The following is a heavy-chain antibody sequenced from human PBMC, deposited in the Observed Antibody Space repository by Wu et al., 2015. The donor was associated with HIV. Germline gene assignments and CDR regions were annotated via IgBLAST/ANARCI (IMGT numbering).Heavy chain of an antibody. Sequence: QVQLVQVWGVKVEGSLGPQSKVSCKASGYTFTGILLHWVRQAPGQGLEWMGWINPNSAYINYAQKFQGRVTMTRDTSISTAYMELSRLTSDDTAVYYCARDSHCSSTSCPDGFDYWGQGTLVTVPS. CDR3: ARDSHCSSTSCPDGFDY. CDR1: GYTFTGIL. J-gene: IGHJ4*02. CDR2: INPNSAYI. V-gene: IGHV1-2*02. D-gene: IGHD2-2*01.